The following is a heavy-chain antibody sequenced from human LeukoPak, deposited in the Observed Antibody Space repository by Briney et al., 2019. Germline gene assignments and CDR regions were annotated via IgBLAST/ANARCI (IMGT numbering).Heavy chain of an antibody. CDR2: ISGSGGST. CDR1: GFTFSRYA. CDR3: AKNSRYSSSWYGANFDY. J-gene: IGHJ4*02. D-gene: IGHD6-13*01. Sequence: GGSLRLSCAASGFTFSRYAMSWVRQAPGKGLEWVSAISGSGGSTYYADSVKGRFTISRDNSKNTLYLQMNSLRAEDTAVYYCAKNSRYSSSWYGANFDYWGQGTLVTVSS. V-gene: IGHV3-23*01.